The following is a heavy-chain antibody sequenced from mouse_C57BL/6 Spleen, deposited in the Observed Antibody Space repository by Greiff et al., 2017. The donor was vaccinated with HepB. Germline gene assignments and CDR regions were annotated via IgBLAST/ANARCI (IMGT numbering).Heavy chain of an antibody. J-gene: IGHJ3*01. CDR2: ISSGSSTI. Sequence: EVQRVESGGGLVKPGGSLKLSCAASGFTFSDYGMHWVRQAPEKGLEWVAYISSGSSTIYYADTVKGRFTISRDNAKNTLFLQMTSLRSEDTAMYYCAREIYYGYAWFAYWGQGTLVTVSA. V-gene: IGHV5-17*01. CDR1: GFTFSDYG. CDR3: AREIYYGYAWFAY. D-gene: IGHD2-2*01.